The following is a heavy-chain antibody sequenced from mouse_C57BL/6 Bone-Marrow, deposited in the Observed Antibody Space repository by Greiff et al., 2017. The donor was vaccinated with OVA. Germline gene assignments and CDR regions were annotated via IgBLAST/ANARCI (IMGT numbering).Heavy chain of an antibody. V-gene: IGHV1-53*01. CDR1: GYTFTSYW. CDR3: ARGRGSSFDY. CDR2: INPSNGGT. Sequence: QVQLQQPGTELVKPGASVKLSCKASGYTFTSYWMHWVKQRPGQGLEWIGNINPSNGGTNYTAKFKSKSTLTVDKSSSTAYMQLSSPTSEDSAVYYCARGRGSSFDYWGQGTTLTVSS. D-gene: IGHD1-1*01. J-gene: IGHJ2*01.